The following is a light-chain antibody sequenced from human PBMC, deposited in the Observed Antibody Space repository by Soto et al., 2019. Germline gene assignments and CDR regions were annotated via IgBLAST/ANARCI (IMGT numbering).Light chain of an antibody. CDR1: QSVSSSY. J-gene: IGKJ1*01. Sequence: MVLTFSPCTLSMSKGERAILSCRASQSVSSSYLAWYQQTPGQAPRLLIYGASSRATGIPDMFSGRGSGTDFTLTISRLEPEDFAVYYCQQYRSPLWTFGQGTKVDIK. CDR3: QQYRSPLWT. CDR2: GAS. V-gene: IGKV3-20*01.